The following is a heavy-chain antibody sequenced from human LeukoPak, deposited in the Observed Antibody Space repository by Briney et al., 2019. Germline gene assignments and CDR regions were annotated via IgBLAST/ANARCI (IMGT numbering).Heavy chain of an antibody. V-gene: IGHV3-48*02. CDR3: ARDGGDSPLDLRY. CDR1: GFTFGTYS. CDR2: VSSSSNTK. D-gene: IGHD2-21*02. Sequence: GGSLRLSCAASGFTFGTYSMNWVRQAPGKGLEWVSYVSSSSNTKYYADSVKGRFTISRDNAKNSLYLQMNSLRDEDTAVYYCARDGGDSPLDLRYWGPGTLVTVSS. J-gene: IGHJ4*02.